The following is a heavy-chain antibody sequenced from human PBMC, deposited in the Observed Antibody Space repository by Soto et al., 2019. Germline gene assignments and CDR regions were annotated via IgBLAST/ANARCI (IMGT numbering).Heavy chain of an antibody. J-gene: IGHJ6*02. D-gene: IGHD6-25*01. CDR2: INHSGST. CDR1: EGSFIGYG. Sequence: AVEEGSFIGYGCSWIIQPTGKGLEWIGEINHSGSTNYNPSLKSRVTISVDTSKNQFSLKLSSVTAADTAVYYCARGPANGYYSSGFSYYYYGMDVRGQGTTVTGSS. CDR3: ARGPANGYYSSGFSYYYYGMDV. V-gene: IGHV4-34*01.